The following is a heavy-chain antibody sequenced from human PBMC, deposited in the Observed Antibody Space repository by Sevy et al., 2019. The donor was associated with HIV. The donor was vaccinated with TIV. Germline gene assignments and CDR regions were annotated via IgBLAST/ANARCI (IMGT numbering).Heavy chain of an antibody. CDR3: ARVFPNPPITMAKGVINRLVHWFDT. Sequence: ASVKVSCKASGYTFTSYGISWVGQAPGQGLEWMGWISAYNGNTNYAQKLQGRVTMTTDTSTSTAYMELRSLGSDDTAMYYCARVFPNPPITMAKGVINRLVHWFDTWGQGTLVTSPQ. J-gene: IGHJ5*02. D-gene: IGHD3-10*01. CDR2: ISAYNGNT. CDR1: GYTFTSYG. V-gene: IGHV1-18*01.